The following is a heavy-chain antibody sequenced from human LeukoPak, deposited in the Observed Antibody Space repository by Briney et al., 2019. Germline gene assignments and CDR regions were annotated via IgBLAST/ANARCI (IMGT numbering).Heavy chain of an antibody. CDR3: ARDEGYYDSSGYSLFDY. J-gene: IGHJ4*02. CDR2: ISSSSSYI. CDR1: GFTFSSYS. D-gene: IGHD3-22*01. V-gene: IGHV3-21*01. Sequence: PGGSLRLSCAASGFTFSSYSMNWVRQAPGKGLEWVSSISSSSSYIYYADSVKGRFTISRDNSKNTLYLQMNSLRAEDTAVYYCARDEGYYDSSGYSLFDYWGQGTLVTVSS.